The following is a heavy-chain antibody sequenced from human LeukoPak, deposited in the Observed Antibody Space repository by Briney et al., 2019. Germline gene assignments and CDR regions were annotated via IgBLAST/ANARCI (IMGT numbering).Heavy chain of an antibody. V-gene: IGHV4-39*01. CDR2: IYYSGST. Sequence: SETLSLTCTVSGVSNSSSSYYWGWIRQPPGKGLEWIGSIYYSGSTYYNPSLKSRVTISVDTSKNQFSLKLSSVTAADTAVYYCARRRPSHYFDYWGQGTLVTVSS. CDR1: GVSNSSSSYY. J-gene: IGHJ4*02. CDR3: ARRRPSHYFDY.